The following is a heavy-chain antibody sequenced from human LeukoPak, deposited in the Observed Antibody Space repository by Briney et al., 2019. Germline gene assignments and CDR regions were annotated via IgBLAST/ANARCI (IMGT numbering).Heavy chain of an antibody. J-gene: IGHJ6*03. V-gene: IGHV3-23*01. D-gene: IGHD6-13*01. CDR1: GFTFSSYG. CDR3: AKGGLVSSWYYYYYYMDV. CDR2: ISGSGGST. Sequence: GGSLRLSCAASGFTFSSYGMSWVRQAPGKGLEWVSAISGSGGSTYYADSVKGRFTISRDNSKNTLYLQMNSLSAEDTAVYYCAKGGLVSSWYYYYYYMDVWGKGTTVTISS.